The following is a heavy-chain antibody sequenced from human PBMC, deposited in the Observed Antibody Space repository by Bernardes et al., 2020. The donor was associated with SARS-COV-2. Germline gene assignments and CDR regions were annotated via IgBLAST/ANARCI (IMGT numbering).Heavy chain of an antibody. J-gene: IGHJ6*02. CDR3: ARGTGIVLMVYAPYSLDV. D-gene: IGHD2-8*01. CDR2: MNPNSGNT. V-gene: IGHV1-8*01. CDR1: GYTFTSYD. Sequence: ASVKVSCKASGYTFTSYDINWVRQATGQGLEWMGWMNPNSGNTGYAQKFQVRVTMTRNTSISTAYMELSSLRSEDTAVYYCARGTGIVLMVYAPYSLDVWGQGTTVTVSS.